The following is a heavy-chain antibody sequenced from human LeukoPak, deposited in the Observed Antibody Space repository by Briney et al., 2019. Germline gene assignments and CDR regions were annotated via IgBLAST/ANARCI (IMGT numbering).Heavy chain of an antibody. Sequence: GGSLRLSCAASGFTFSSYWMSWVRQAPGKGLEWVANIKQDGSEKYYVDSVKGRFTISRDNSKNTLYLQMNSLRAEDTAVYYCAKDNRGYCSSTSHYWGQGTLVTVSS. V-gene: IGHV3-7*03. D-gene: IGHD2-2*01. CDR2: IKQDGSEK. CDR3: AKDNRGYCSSTSHY. J-gene: IGHJ4*02. CDR1: GFTFSSYW.